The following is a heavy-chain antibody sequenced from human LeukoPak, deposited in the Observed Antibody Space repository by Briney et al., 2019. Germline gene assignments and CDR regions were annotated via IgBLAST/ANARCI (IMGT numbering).Heavy chain of an antibody. CDR1: GFTFSSYG. CDR3: AKDSTGGIGAFDI. V-gene: IGHV3-33*06. J-gene: IGHJ3*02. CDR2: IWYDGSNK. Sequence: PGRSLRLSCAASGFTFSSYGMHWVRQAPGKGLEWVAVIWYDGSNKYYADSVKGRFTISRDTSKNTLYMQMTSLRAEDTAVYYCAKDSTGGIGAFDIWGQGTMVTVSS. D-gene: IGHD1-26*01.